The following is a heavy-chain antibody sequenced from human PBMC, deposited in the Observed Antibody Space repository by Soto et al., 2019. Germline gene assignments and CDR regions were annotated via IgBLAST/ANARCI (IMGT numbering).Heavy chain of an antibody. V-gene: IGHV3-66*01. CDR2: IYSGGST. D-gene: IGHD6-13*01. J-gene: IGHJ6*02. Sequence: GGSLRLSCAASGFTVSSNYMSWVRQAPGKGLEWVSVIYSGGSTYYADSVKGRFTISRDNAKNTLYLQMNSLRAEDTAVYYCARANSSSHYYYYYGMDVWGQGTTVTVSS. CDR1: GFTVSSNY. CDR3: ARANSSSHYYYYYGMDV.